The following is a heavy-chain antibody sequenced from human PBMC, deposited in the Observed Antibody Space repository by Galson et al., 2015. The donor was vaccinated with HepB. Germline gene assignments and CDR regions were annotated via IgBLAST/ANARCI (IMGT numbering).Heavy chain of an antibody. CDR3: ARSTTVTTDFYYYGMDV. D-gene: IGHD4-17*01. J-gene: IGHJ6*02. CDR1: GGTFSSYA. CDR2: IIPIFGTA. V-gene: IGHV1-69*13. Sequence: SVKVSCKASGGTFSSYAISWVRQAPGQGLEWMGGIIPIFGTANYAQKFQGRVTITADESTSTAYMELSSLRSEGTAVYYCARSTTVTTDFYYYGMDVWGQGTTVTVSS.